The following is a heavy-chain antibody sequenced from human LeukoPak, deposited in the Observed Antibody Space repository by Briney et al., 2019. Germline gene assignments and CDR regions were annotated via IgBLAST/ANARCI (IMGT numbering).Heavy chain of an antibody. D-gene: IGHD2-2*01. J-gene: IGHJ5*02. V-gene: IGHV4-61*02. CDR2: IYTSGST. CDR3: ARDRLVVPAAVLLDP. CDR1: GGSISSGSYC. Sequence: SETLSLTCTVSGGSISSGSYCWSWIRQPAGRGLEWIGRIYTSGSTNYNPSLKSRVTISVDTSKNQFSLKLRSVPAADTAVYYCARDRLVVPAAVLLDPWGQGTLVTVSS.